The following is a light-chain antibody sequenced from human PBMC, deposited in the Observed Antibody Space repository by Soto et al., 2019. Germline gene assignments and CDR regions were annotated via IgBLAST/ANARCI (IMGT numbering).Light chain of an antibody. CDR3: ASYTGNNAWL. CDR1: SSDIGAYNF. J-gene: IGLJ2*01. CDR2: EAI. Sequence: QSALTQPASVSGSPEQSITISYTGTSSDIGAYNFVSWFHQHPGKAPKFIFFEAINRPSGISNRFSGSKSDTTASLTISGLQTDDEGDYYCASYTGNNAWLFGGGTQLTVL. V-gene: IGLV2-14*01.